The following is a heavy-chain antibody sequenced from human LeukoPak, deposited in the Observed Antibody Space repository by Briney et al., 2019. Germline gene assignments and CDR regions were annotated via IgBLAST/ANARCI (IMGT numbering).Heavy chain of an antibody. CDR3: AREGGPYRPLDY. V-gene: IGHV4-4*02. Sequence: SETLSLTCGVSGGSITSTNYWTWVRQPPGKGLEWIGEVNLQGSTNYNPSLMGRVAISVDMSENHISLQLTSVTAADTAVYYCAREGGPYRPLDYSGQGTLVTVSS. J-gene: IGHJ4*02. CDR2: VNLQGST. CDR1: GGSITSTNY.